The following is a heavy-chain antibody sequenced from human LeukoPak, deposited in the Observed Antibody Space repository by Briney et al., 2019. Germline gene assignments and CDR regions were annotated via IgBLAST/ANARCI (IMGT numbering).Heavy chain of an antibody. CDR1: GFTFSSYE. D-gene: IGHD1-26*01. CDR2: ISSSGSTI. J-gene: IGHJ4*02. CDR3: ARVSSGSYSFDY. Sequence: PGGSLRLSCAASGFTFSSYEMNWVRQAPGKGLEWVSYISSSGSTIYYADSVKGRFTISRDNAKKSLYLQMNSLRAEDTAVYYYARVSSGSYSFDYWGQGTLVTVSS. V-gene: IGHV3-48*03.